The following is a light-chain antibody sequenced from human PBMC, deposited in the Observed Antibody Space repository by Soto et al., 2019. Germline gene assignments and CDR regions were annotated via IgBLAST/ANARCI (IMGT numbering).Light chain of an antibody. CDR3: QHYDSLPIT. J-gene: IGKJ5*01. V-gene: IGKV3-20*01. CDR1: QSVSSSY. CDR2: GAS. Sequence: EIVLTQSPGPLSLSPGERATLSCRCSQSVSSSYLAWYQQKPGQPPRLLIYGASSRATGIPDRFSGSGSGTDFTLTISRLEPEDVAVFYCQHYDSLPITLGQGTRLEIK.